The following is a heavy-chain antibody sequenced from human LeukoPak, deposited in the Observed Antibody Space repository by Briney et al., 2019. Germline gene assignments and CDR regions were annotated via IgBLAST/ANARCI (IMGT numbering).Heavy chain of an antibody. CDR1: GYTFTSYD. D-gene: IGHD4-17*01. CDR2: MNPNSGNT. V-gene: IGHV1-8*01. Sequence: ASVMVSCKASGYTFTSYDINWVRQATGQGLEWMGWMNPNSGNTGYAQKFQGRVTITRDTSISTAYMELSSLRSDDTAVYYCARQRGVTSLSYYYYMDVWGKGTTVTVSS. J-gene: IGHJ6*03. CDR3: ARQRGVTSLSYYYYMDV.